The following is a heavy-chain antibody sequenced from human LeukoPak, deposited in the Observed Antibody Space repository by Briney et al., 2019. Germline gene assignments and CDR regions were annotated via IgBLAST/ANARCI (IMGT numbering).Heavy chain of an antibody. CDR1: GGSISSGGYY. CDR2: IYYSGST. CDR3: AXDGPVXGAFDY. Sequence: PSQTLSLTCTVSGGSISSGGYYWSWIRQHPGKCLEWIGYIYYSGSTYYNPSLKSRVTISVDTSKNQFSLKLSSVTAADTAVYYCAXDGPVXGAFDYWGQXXXXXVSS. V-gene: IGHV4-31*03. J-gene: IGHJ4*02. D-gene: IGHD3-16*01.